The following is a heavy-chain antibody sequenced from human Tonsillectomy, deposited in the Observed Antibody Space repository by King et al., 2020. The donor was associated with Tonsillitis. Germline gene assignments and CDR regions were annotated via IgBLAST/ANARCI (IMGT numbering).Heavy chain of an antibody. V-gene: IGHV4-61*02. CDR2: IYTSGST. Sequence: QLQESGPGLVKPSQTLSLTCTVSGGSISSGSYYWSWIRQPAGKGLEWIGRIYTSGSTNYNPSLKSRVTMSVDTSKNQFSLKLSSGTAADTAVYYCARGGTTVVTPPGAFDIWGQGTMVTVSS. CDR1: GGSISSGSYY. J-gene: IGHJ3*02. D-gene: IGHD4-23*01. CDR3: ARGGTTVVTPPGAFDI.